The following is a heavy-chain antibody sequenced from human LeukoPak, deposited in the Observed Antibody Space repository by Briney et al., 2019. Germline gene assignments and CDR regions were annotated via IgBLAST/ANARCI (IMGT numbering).Heavy chain of an antibody. CDR1: GFTFSSYA. CDR3: AKDGGYYDFWSGYPPS. CDR2: ISYDGSNK. D-gene: IGHD3-3*01. Sequence: GRSLRLSCVASGFTFSSYAMHWVRQAPGKGLEWVAVISYDGSNKYYADSVKGRFTISRDNSKNTLYLQMNSLRAEDTAVYYCAKDGGYYDFWSGYPPSWGQGTLVTVSS. J-gene: IGHJ4*02. V-gene: IGHV3-30-3*01.